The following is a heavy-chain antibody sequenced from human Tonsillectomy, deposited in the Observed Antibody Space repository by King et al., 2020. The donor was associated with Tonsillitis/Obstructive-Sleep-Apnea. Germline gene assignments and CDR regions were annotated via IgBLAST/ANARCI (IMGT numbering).Heavy chain of an antibody. V-gene: IGHV3-23*04. Sequence: VQLVESGGGLVQPGGSLSLSCAASGFTFSSYAMSWVRQAPGKGLEWVSSISGSGDITYYADSVRGRFTISRDNSKNTLYLQMNSLRAEDTAVYYCAKVRSAVVVAATNYWGQGTLVTVSS. CDR2: ISGSGDIT. D-gene: IGHD2-15*01. J-gene: IGHJ4*02. CDR1: GFTFSSYA. CDR3: AKVRSAVVVAATNY.